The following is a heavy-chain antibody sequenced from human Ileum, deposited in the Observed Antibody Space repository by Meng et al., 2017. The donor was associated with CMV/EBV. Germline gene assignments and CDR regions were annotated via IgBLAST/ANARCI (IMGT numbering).Heavy chain of an antibody. J-gene: IGHJ4*02. Sequence: GGSLRLSCVVSGLTFSTYAMHWVRQAPGKGLEWVAVISYDGRNTNYADSVKGRFAISRDNSMNTVYLQMHSLEREDAAVCYCARARGQSESPRAYFDSWGQGMLVTVSS. CDR3: ARARGQSESPRAYFDS. V-gene: IGHV3-30*09. D-gene: IGHD3-10*01. CDR1: GLTFSTYA. CDR2: ISYDGRNT.